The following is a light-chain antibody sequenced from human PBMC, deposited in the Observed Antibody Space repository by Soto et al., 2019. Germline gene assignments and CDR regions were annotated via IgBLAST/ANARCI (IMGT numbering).Light chain of an antibody. CDR3: QVWDSSSDHVV. CDR2: DES. J-gene: IGLJ2*01. V-gene: IGLV3-21*02. CDR1: NIGRKS. Sequence: SYELTQPPSVSVAPGQTARITCGENNIGRKSVHWFQQKPGQAPVLVVYDESDRPSGIPERFSGSNSGNTATLTISRVEAGDEADYYCQVWDSSSDHVVFGGGTKLTV.